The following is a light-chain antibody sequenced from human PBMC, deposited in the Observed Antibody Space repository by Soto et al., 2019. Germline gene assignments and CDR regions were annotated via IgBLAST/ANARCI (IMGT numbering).Light chain of an antibody. V-gene: IGKV1-5*03. CDR3: LHYNSYPYT. Sequence: DFQMTQSPSTLSASVGVRVTITCRATQYISNWLAWYQQKPGKAPKVLIFKASTLEGGVPSRFSGSGSGTEFTLTIYSLQPDDSATYYCLHYNSYPYTFGQGTKLEIK. J-gene: IGKJ2*01. CDR1: QYISNW. CDR2: KAS.